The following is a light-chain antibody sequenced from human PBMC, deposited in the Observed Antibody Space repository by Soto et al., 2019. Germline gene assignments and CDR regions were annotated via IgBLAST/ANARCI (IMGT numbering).Light chain of an antibody. CDR2: GAS. J-gene: IGKJ1*01. CDR3: QQYGSAPWT. Sequence: EIVLTQSPGTLSLSPGERANLSCRASQSVSSSYLAWYQQKPGQAPRVLIYGASSRATGIPDRFSGSGSGTDFTLTISRLEPEDFAVYYCQQYGSAPWTFGQGTKLELK. V-gene: IGKV3-20*01. CDR1: QSVSSSY.